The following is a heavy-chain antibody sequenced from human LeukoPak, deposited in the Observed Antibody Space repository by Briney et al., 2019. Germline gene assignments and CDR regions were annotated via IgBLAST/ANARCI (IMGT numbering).Heavy chain of an antibody. J-gene: IGHJ4*02. CDR2: ISDSGTGT. Sequence: GGSLRLSCAASEFTFSSYAMSWVRQAPGKGLEWVSSISDSGTGTYYAVSVRGRFTISRDNSKNTLYLQMDSLRAEDTAVYYCATHSSGWYFMGYFDYWGQGTLVTVSS. CDR1: EFTFSSYA. V-gene: IGHV3-23*01. D-gene: IGHD6-19*01. CDR3: ATHSSGWYFMGYFDY.